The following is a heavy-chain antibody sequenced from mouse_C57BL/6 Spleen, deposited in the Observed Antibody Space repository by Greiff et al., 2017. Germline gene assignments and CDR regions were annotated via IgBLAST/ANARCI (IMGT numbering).Heavy chain of an antibody. D-gene: IGHD1-1*01. Sequence: VQLQQSGAELVKPGASVKLSCKASGYTFTEYTIHWVKQRSGQGLEWIGWFYPGSGSIKYNEKFKDKATLTAANSSSTVYMELSRLTAEDTAVYFFARHEDYYGSNYLDYWGQGTTLTVSS. V-gene: IGHV1-62-2*01. CDR2: FYPGSGSI. J-gene: IGHJ2*01. CDR3: ARHEDYYGSNYLDY. CDR1: GYTFTEYT.